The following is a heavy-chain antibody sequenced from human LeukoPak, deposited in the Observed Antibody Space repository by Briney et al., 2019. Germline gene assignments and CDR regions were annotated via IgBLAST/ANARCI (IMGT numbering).Heavy chain of an antibody. V-gene: IGHV3-23*01. D-gene: IGHD2-8*01. Sequence: GGSLRLSCTGSGFNFNMFAIDWVRQAPGQGLEWVSGLSRGGGSTNYADSVKGRFTISRDKSKNMVILQMNSPRPEDTAVYYCAKEQRIRHCSEGVCMEGYYFDYWGQGTLVTVSS. J-gene: IGHJ4*02. CDR2: LSRGGGST. CDR1: GFNFNMFA. CDR3: AKEQRIRHCSEGVCMEGYYFDY.